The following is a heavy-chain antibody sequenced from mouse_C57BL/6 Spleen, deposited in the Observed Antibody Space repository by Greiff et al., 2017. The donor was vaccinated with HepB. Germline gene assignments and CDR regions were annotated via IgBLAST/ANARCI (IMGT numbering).Heavy chain of an antibody. V-gene: IGHV1-4*01. CDR2: INPSSGYT. J-gene: IGHJ2*01. CDR3: ARSGWLLPFDY. CDR1: GYTFTSYT. Sequence: VQLQESGAELARPGASVKMSCKASGYTFTSYTMHWVKQRPGQGLEWIGYINPSSGYTKYNQKFKDKATLTADKSSSTAYMQLSSLTSEDSAVYYCARSGWLLPFDYWGQGTTLTVSS. D-gene: IGHD2-3*01.